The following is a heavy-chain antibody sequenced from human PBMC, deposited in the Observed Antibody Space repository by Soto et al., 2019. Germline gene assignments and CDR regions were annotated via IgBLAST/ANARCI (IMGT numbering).Heavy chain of an antibody. CDR1: GGSISSGDYY. CDR3: VRTTDYSNGYLNDY. Sequence: PSETLSLTCTVSGGSISSGDYYWSWIRQPPGKGLEWIGYIYYSGSTYYNPSLKSRVTISVDTSKNQFSLKLSSVTAADTAVYYCVRTTDYSNGYLNDYWGQGTLVTVSS. J-gene: IGHJ4*02. D-gene: IGHD4-4*01. V-gene: IGHV4-30-4*01. CDR2: IYYSGST.